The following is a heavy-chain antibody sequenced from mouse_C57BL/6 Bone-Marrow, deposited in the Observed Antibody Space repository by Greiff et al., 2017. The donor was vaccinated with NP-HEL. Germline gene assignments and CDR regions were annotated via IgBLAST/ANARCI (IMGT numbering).Heavy chain of an antibody. CDR3: ALPFITTVVAGDY. CDR2: IDPANGNT. Sequence: VQLKQSVAELVRPGASVKLSCTASGFNIKNTYMHWVKQRPEQGLEWIGRIDPANGNTKYAPKFQGKATITADTSSNTAYLQLSSLTSEDTAIYYCALPFITTVVAGDYWGQGTTLTVSS. D-gene: IGHD1-1*01. J-gene: IGHJ2*01. V-gene: IGHV14-3*01. CDR1: GFNIKNTY.